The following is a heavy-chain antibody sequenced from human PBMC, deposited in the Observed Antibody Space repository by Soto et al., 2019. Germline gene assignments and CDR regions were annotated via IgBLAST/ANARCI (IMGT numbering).Heavy chain of an antibody. V-gene: IGHV1-3*01. CDR3: ARKSALLRYFDWFSSGPYYFDY. CDR1: GYTFTSYA. CDR2: INAGNGNT. Sequence: ASVKVSCKAPGYTFTSYAMHWVRQAPGQRLEWMGWINAGNGNTKYSQKFQGRVTITRDTSASTAYMELSSLRSEDTAVYYCARKSALLRYFDWFSSGPYYFDYWGQGTLVTVSS. J-gene: IGHJ4*02. D-gene: IGHD3-9*01.